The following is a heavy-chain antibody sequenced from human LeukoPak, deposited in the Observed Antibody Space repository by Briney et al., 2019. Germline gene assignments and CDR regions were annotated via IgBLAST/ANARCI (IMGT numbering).Heavy chain of an antibody. CDR3: AKAPVTTCRGAYCYPFDY. CDR1: GITFSTYW. Sequence: PGGSLRLSCAASGITFSTYWMNWVRQAPGKGLEWVSAISDSGNTYHADSVKGRFTISRDSSKNTLFLQMNRLRPEDAAVYYCAKAPVTTCRGAYCYPFDYWGQGTLVTVSS. V-gene: IGHV3-23*01. J-gene: IGHJ4*02. D-gene: IGHD2-21*01. CDR2: ISDSGNT.